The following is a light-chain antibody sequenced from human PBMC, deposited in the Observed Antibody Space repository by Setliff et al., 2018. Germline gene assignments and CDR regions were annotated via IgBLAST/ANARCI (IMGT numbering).Light chain of an antibody. Sequence: QSVLTQPASVSGSPGQSITISRTGTSSDIGGYDYVSWYQQHPGKAPKLIIYDVTKRPSGVSDRFSGSKSGDTASLTVSGLQADDEADYYCCSYGGDFTWVFGGGTKGTVL. V-gene: IGLV2-14*03. J-gene: IGLJ2*01. CDR3: CSYGGDFTWV. CDR1: SSDIGGYDY. CDR2: DVT.